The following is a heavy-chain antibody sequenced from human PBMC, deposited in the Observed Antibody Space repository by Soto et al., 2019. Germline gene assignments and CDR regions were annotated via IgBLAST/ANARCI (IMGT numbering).Heavy chain of an antibody. CDR2: INQDGSEK. CDR1: GFSFSRYW. J-gene: IGHJ4*02. Sequence: GRSLRLSCAASGFSFSRYWMGWVRQAPGKGLEWVANINQDGSEKYYVDSVKGRFTISRDNAKNSLCLQMNSLRAEDTAVYFRARHGHYFFDYWGRGSSVTVSS. CDR3: ARHGHYFFDY. V-gene: IGHV3-7*05.